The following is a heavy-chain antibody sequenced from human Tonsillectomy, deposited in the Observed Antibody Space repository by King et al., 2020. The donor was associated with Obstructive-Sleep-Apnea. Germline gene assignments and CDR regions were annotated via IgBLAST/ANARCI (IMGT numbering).Heavy chain of an antibody. CDR2: INKDGSEK. J-gene: IGHJ4*02. Sequence: VQLVESGGGLVQPGGSLRLSCAASGFTFNTYWMSWVRQVPGKGLEWVANINKDGSEKYYVDSVKGRFTISRDNAKNSLYLQMNSLRAEDTAVYHCARGVDTAMVRAYYFDNWGQGTLVTVSS. D-gene: IGHD5-18*01. CDR3: ARGVDTAMVRAYYFDN. CDR1: GFTFNTYW. V-gene: IGHV3-7*01.